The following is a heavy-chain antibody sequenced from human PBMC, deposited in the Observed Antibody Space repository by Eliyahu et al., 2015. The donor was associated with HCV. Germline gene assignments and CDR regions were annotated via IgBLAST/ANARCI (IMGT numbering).Heavy chain of an antibody. D-gene: IGHD2-21*01. Sequence: QVQLQQWGAGLLKPSEXLXLXCAAYDESFNEYYWTWIRQPPGKGLEWIGEVTHSGITKYDPSLKSRLTISVDTPRKQFSLKLLSVTPADTAVYYCARGGRFVTWFDPWGQGTPVIVSS. CDR2: VTHSGIT. V-gene: IGHV4-34*02. J-gene: IGHJ5*02. CDR1: DESFNEYY. CDR3: ARGGRFVTWFDP.